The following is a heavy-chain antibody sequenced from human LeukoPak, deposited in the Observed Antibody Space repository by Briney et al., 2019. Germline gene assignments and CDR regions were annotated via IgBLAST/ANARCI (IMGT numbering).Heavy chain of an antibody. D-gene: IGHD3-22*01. CDR3: ARHSTYYYDSSGYYPDY. CDR1: GYSFTSYW. J-gene: IGHJ4*02. CDR2: IYPGDSDT. V-gene: IGHV5-51*01. Sequence: GESLKISCKGSGYSFTSYWIGWVRQMPGKGLEWMGIIYPGDSDTRYSPSFQGQVTISADKSISTAYLQWSSLKAPDTAMYYCARHSTYYYDSSGYYPDYWGQGTLVTVSS.